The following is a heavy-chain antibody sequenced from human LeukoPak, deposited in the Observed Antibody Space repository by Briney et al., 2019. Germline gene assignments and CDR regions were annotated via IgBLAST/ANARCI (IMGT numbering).Heavy chain of an antibody. V-gene: IGHV4-59*12. D-gene: IGHD3-9*01. Sequence: SETLSLTCTVSGGSISGYYWSWIRQPPGKGLEWIGYIYYSGSTDYDPSLKSRVTMSVDTSKNQFSLKLSSATAADTAVYYCASRHYDILTGYPSLLFDFWGQGGLVTVSS. J-gene: IGHJ4*02. CDR3: ASRHYDILTGYPSLLFDF. CDR1: GGSISGYY. CDR2: IYYSGST.